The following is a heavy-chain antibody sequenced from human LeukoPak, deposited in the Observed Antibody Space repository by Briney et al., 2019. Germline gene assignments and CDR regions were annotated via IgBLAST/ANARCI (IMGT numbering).Heavy chain of an antibody. CDR2: INPNSGGT. Sequence: ASVKVYCEASGYTFTGYYMHGVRQAPGQGLEWMGWINPNSGGTNYAQKFQGRVTMTRDTSISTAYMELSRLRSDDTAVYYCARDTPLDYWGQGTLVTVSS. CDR1: GYTFTGYY. V-gene: IGHV1-2*02. J-gene: IGHJ4*02. CDR3: ARDTPLDY. D-gene: IGHD2-15*01.